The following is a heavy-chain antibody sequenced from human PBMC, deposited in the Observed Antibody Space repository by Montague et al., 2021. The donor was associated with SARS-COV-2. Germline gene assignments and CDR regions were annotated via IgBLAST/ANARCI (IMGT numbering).Heavy chain of an antibody. V-gene: IGHV4-4*02. J-gene: IGHJ6*02. CDR3: ARSRGNLQWPFYYYYGMDV. CDR2: IYHSGST. CDR1: GGSISSSNW. Sequence: SETLSLTCAVSGGSISSSNWWSWVRQPPGKGLEWIGEIYHSGSTXYNPSLKSRVTISVDKSKSQFSLKLSAVTAADTAVYYCARSRGNLQWPFYYYYGMDVWGQGTTVTVSS. D-gene: IGHD6-19*01.